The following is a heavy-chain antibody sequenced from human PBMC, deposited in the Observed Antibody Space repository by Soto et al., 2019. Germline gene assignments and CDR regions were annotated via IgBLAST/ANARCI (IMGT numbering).Heavy chain of an antibody. D-gene: IGHD4-17*01. CDR2: ISYSGSA. J-gene: IGHJ4*02. Sequence: QVQLQESGPGLVKPSPTLSLTCTVSGGSISSGDYFWSWIRQPPGKGLEWIGYISYSGSAYYNPSLKSRVTISVDTSMTQFSLKLNSVTAADTAVYFCARDSTVTYFDFWGQGTLVTVSS. CDR1: GGSISSGDYF. CDR3: ARDSTVTYFDF. V-gene: IGHV4-30-4*01.